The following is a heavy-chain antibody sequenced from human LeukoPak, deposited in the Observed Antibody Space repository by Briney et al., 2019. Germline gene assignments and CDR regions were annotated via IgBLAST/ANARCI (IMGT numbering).Heavy chain of an antibody. V-gene: IGHV1-58*02. Sequence: GTSEKVSCKASGFTFTSSAMQWVRQARGQRPEWIGWIVVGSGNTNYAQKFQERVTITRDMSTSTAYMELSSLRSEDTAVYYCAAENDYYDSSGYYPYYFDYWGQGTLVTVSS. CDR1: GFTFTSSA. D-gene: IGHD3-22*01. J-gene: IGHJ4*02. CDR2: IVVGSGNT. CDR3: AAENDYYDSSGYYPYYFDY.